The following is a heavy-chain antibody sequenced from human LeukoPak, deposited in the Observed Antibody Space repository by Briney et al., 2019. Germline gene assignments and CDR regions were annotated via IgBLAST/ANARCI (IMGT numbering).Heavy chain of an antibody. Sequence: PSETLSLTCTVSGGSISSSSYYWGWIRQPPGKGLEWIGSIYYSGSTYYNPSLKSRVTISVGTSKNQFSLKLSSVTAADTAVYYWARHRSYDNWFDPWGQGTLVTVSS. CDR1: GGSISSSSYY. V-gene: IGHV4-39*01. CDR2: IYYSGST. D-gene: IGHD2-2*01. CDR3: ARHRSYDNWFDP. J-gene: IGHJ5*02.